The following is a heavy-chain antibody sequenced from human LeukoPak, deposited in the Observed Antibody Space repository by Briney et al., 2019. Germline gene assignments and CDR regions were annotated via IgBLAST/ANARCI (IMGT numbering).Heavy chain of an antibody. J-gene: IGHJ4*02. V-gene: IGHV3-30*18. CDR3: AKGKLAVAGADCDY. D-gene: IGHD6-19*01. CDR2: ISYDGSNK. Sequence: LAGGSLRLSCAASGFTFSIYGMHWVRQAPGKGLEWVAVISYDGSNKYYADSVKGRFTISRDNSKNTLYLQMNSLRAEDTAVYYCAKGKLAVAGADCDYWGQGTLVTVSS. CDR1: GFTFSIYG.